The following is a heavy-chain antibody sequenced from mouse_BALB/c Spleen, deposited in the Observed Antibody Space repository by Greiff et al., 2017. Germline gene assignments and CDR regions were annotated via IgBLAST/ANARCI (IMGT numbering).Heavy chain of an antibody. CDR2: IRSKSNNYAT. D-gene: IGHD2-3*01. V-gene: IGHV10S3*01. CDR1: GFTFNTNA. CDR3: VRDRDGYYAWFAY. J-gene: IGHJ3*01. Sequence: EVQLVVTGGGLVQPKGSLKLSCAASGFTFNTNAMNWVRQAPGKGLEWVARIRSKSNNYATYYADSVKDRFTISRDDSQSMLYLQMNNLKTEDTAMYYCVRDRDGYYAWFAYWGKGTLVTVSA.